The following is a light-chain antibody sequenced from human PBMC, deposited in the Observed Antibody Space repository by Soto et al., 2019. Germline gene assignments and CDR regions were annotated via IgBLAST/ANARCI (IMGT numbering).Light chain of an antibody. Sequence: DIQMTQSPSSLSASVGDRVTITCRASQGIGNNLAWYQQKPGKVPKVLIYTASTLHSGVPSRFSGSGSGTDFTLTINSLQPEDFAVYYCQQYSRWPLTFGGGTKVEIK. CDR3: QQYSRWPLT. CDR2: TAS. CDR1: QGIGNN. V-gene: IGKV1-27*01. J-gene: IGKJ4*01.